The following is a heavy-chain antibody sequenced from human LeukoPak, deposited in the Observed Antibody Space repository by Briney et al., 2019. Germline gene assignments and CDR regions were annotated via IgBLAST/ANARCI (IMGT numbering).Heavy chain of an antibody. CDR1: GGSFSGYY. D-gene: IGHD1-26*01. Sequence: SETLSLTCAVYGGSFSGYYWSWIRQPPGKGLEWIGEMNPRGGTDYTPSLKSRVTMSVDTSKNQFSLKMTSVTAADTAVYYCARGNVGPRLGYWGQGTLVTVSS. V-gene: IGHV4-34*01. J-gene: IGHJ4*02. CDR3: ARGNVGPRLGY. CDR2: MNPRGGT.